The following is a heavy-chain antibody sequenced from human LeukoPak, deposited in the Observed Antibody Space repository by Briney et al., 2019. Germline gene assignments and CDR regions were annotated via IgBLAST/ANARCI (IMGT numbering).Heavy chain of an antibody. CDR3: ARDLPVLLWFGDPSNWFDP. CDR2: INPNSGGT. J-gene: IGHJ5*02. CDR1: GYTFTGYY. D-gene: IGHD3-10*01. V-gene: IGHV1-2*02. Sequence: ASVKVSCKASGYTFTGYYMHWVRKAPGQELEWMGWINPNSGGTNYAQKFQGRVTMTRDTSISTAYMELSRLRSDDTAVYYCARDLPVLLWFGDPSNWFDPWGQGTLVTVSS.